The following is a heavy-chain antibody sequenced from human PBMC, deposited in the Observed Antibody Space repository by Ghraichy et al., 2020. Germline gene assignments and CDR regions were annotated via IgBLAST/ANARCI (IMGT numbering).Heavy chain of an antibody. CDR1: GFTFSSYS. Sequence: GGSLRLSCAASGFTFSSYSMNWVRQAPGKGLEWLSYIGSGGSSTYYADSVKGRFTISRDNAKNSVYLDMNSLRAEDTALYYCVRDGCSGRTCTSYNWGQGARVTGSS. CDR3: VRDGCSGRTCTSYN. V-gene: IGHV3-48*04. J-gene: IGHJ4*02. D-gene: IGHD2-15*01. CDR2: IGSGGSST.